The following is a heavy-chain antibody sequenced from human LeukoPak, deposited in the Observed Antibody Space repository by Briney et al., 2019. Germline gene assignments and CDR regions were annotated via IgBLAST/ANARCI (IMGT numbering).Heavy chain of an antibody. CDR2: IYYSGST. Sequence: SETLSLTCTVSGGSISSYYWSWIRQPPGKGLEWIGYIYYSGSTNYNPSLKSRVTMSVDTSKNQFSLKLSSVTAADTAVYYCARDGSGYIRGTYYYYLDVWGKGTTVTVSS. V-gene: IGHV4-59*12. CDR3: ARDGSGYIRGTYYYYLDV. CDR1: GGSISSYY. D-gene: IGHD5-24*01. J-gene: IGHJ6*03.